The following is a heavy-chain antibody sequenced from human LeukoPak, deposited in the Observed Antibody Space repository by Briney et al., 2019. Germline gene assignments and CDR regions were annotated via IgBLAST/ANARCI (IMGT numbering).Heavy chain of an antibody. CDR1: GFTVSSNY. V-gene: IGHV3-66*01. CDR2: IYSGGST. CDR3: AREDIVVVPAALDYYYYYGMDV. D-gene: IGHD2-2*01. J-gene: IGHJ6*02. Sequence: PGGSLRLSCAASGFTVSSNYMSWVRQAPGKGLEWVSVIYSGGSTYYADSVKGRFTISRDNSKNTLYLQMNSLRAEDTAVYYCAREDIVVVPAALDYYYYYGMDVWGQGTTVTVSS.